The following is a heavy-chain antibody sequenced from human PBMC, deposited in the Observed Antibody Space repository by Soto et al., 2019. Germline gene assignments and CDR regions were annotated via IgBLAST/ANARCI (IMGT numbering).Heavy chain of an antibody. Sequence: QVQLQQWGAGLLKPSETLSLTCAVYGGSFSGYYWSWIRQPPGKGLEWIGEINHSGSTNYNPSLKSRVTISVDTSKNQFSRKLSSVTAADTAVYYCAGGEYYYDSSGYYHLYFDYWGQGTLVTVSS. CDR2: INHSGST. CDR3: AGGEYYYDSSGYYHLYFDY. CDR1: GGSFSGYY. D-gene: IGHD3-22*01. V-gene: IGHV4-34*01. J-gene: IGHJ4*02.